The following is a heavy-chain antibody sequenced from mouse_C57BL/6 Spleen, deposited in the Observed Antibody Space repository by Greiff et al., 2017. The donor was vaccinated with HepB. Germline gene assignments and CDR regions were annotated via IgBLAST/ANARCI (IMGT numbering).Heavy chain of an antibody. J-gene: IGHJ3*01. CDR2: ISDGGSYT. V-gene: IGHV5-4*01. CDR3: ARDLGGKTWFAY. CDR1: GFTFSSYA. Sequence: EVQLVESGGGLVKPGGSLKLSCAASGFTFSSYAMSWVRQTPEKRLEWVATISDGGSYTYYPDNVKGRFTISRDNAKNNLYLQMSHLKSEDTAMYYCARDLGGKTWFAYWGQGTLVTVSA.